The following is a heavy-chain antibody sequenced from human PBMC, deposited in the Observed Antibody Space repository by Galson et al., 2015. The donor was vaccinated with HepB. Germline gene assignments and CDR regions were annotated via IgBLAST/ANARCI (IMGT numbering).Heavy chain of an antibody. CDR1: GGTFSSYA. CDR3: AREESSGPYYPFDY. CDR2: IIPIFGTA. Sequence: SVKVSCKASGGTFSSYAVSWVRQAPGQGLEWMGGIIPIFGTANYAQKFQGRVTITADESTSTAYMELSSLRSEDTAVYYCAREESSGPYYPFDYWGQGTLVTVSS. V-gene: IGHV1-69*13. D-gene: IGHD3-22*01. J-gene: IGHJ4*02.